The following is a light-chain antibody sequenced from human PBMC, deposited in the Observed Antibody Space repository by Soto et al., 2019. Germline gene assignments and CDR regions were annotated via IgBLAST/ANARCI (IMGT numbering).Light chain of an antibody. CDR2: DAS. J-gene: IGKJ5*01. Sequence: IPLTHSPSTLSAAEKDSVTITSRSSQNIRNLLAWYQQKPGKAPKPLIYDASTLKTGVPSRFSGSGSGSESNFTITGLQPDDFATYFCQQYNTYATFGQGTRLEIK. CDR3: QQYNTYAT. CDR1: QNIRNL. V-gene: IGKV1-5*01.